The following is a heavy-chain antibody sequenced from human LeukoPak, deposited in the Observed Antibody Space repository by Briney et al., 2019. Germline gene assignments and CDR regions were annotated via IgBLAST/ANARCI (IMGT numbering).Heavy chain of an antibody. Sequence: SETLSLTCTVSGGSISYYYWSWVRQPPGKGLEWIGYIYYTGSTNYNPSLKSRVAMSVDTSKNQFSLRLNSVTAADTAVYYCATGSRSPFNFDYWGQGTLVIVSS. D-gene: IGHD3-10*01. CDR1: GGSISYYY. CDR3: ATGSRSPFNFDY. J-gene: IGHJ4*02. V-gene: IGHV4-59*08. CDR2: IYYTGST.